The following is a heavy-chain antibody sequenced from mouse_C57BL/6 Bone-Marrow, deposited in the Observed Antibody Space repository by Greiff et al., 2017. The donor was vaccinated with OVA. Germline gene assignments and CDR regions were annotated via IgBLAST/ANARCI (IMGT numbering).Heavy chain of an antibody. Sequence: EVQGVESGGDLVKPGGSLKLSCAASGFTFSSYGMSWVRQTPDKRLEWVATISSGGSYTYYPDSVKGRFTISRDNAKNTLYLQMSSLKSEDTAKYYGARVYYGSSYYWGQGTTLTVAS. V-gene: IGHV5-6*01. D-gene: IGHD1-1*01. CDR3: ARVYYGSSYY. J-gene: IGHJ2*01. CDR1: GFTFSSYG. CDR2: ISSGGSYT.